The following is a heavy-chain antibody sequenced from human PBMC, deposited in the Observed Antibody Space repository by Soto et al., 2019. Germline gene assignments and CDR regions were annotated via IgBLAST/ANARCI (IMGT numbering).Heavy chain of an antibody. V-gene: IGHV4-61*01. CDR1: GGSVNTAPYH. D-gene: IGHD3-22*01. Sequence: SETLSLTCTVSGGSVNTAPYHWSWIRQSPRNGLEWIGNIYYTGSTNYNPSFESRVAISLDTSNNQFSLRLTSLTAADTAVYFCARDHHSYYDTSGYYPYFDFWGQGTLVTAPQ. CDR2: IYYTGST. CDR3: ARDHHSYYDTSGYYPYFDF. J-gene: IGHJ4*02.